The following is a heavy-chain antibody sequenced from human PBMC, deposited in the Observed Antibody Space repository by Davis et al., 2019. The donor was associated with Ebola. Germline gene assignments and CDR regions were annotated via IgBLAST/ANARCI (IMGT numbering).Heavy chain of an antibody. Sequence: SVKVSCKASGGTFSSYAISWVRQAPGQGLEWMGGIIPIFGTANYAQKFQGRVTITADESTSTAYMELRSLRSDDTAVYYCARGYCSGGSCYSGDYWGQGTLVTVSS. CDR1: GGTFSSYA. J-gene: IGHJ4*02. CDR2: IIPIFGTA. CDR3: ARGYCSGGSCYSGDY. V-gene: IGHV1-69*13. D-gene: IGHD2-15*01.